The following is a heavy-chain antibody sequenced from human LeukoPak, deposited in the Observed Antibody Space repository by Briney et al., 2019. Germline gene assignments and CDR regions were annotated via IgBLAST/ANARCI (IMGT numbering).Heavy chain of an antibody. D-gene: IGHD2-2*01. Sequence: PGGFLRLSCAASGFTFSSYAMSWVRQAPEKGLEWVSVVSGSGDSTYYVDSVKGRFTIARDNSKNTLYLQMNSLRAEDTAVYYCAKDRIVVASGATRNYYYGMDVWGQGTTVTVSS. V-gene: IGHV3-23*01. CDR1: GFTFSSYA. CDR3: AKDRIVVASGATRNYYYGMDV. CDR2: VSGSGDST. J-gene: IGHJ6*02.